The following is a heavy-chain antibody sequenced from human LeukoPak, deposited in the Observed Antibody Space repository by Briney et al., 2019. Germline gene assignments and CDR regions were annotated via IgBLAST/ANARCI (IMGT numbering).Heavy chain of an antibody. Sequence: PGGSLRLSCAASGFTISSYYMAWVRQAPGKGLEWVSVIYHSGNTDYADSVKGRFTISRDNSKNTVYLQMSSLRAEDTAVYYCARVRVTGYSNFAYWGQETLVTVSS. CDR1: GFTISSYY. V-gene: IGHV3-53*01. J-gene: IGHJ4*02. D-gene: IGHD3-9*01. CDR3: ARVRVTGYSNFAY. CDR2: IYHSGNT.